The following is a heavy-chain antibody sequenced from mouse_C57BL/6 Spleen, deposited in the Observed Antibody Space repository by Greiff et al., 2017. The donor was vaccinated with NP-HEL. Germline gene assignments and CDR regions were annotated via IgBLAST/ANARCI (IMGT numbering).Heavy chain of an antibody. D-gene: IGHD1-1*01. J-gene: IGHJ4*01. Sequence: VQLQQSGAELVRPGASVKLSCKASGYTFTDYNINWVKQRPGQGLEWIGRIYPGSGNTYYNEKFKGKATLTAEKSSSTAYMQLSSLTSEDSAVYFCARGYYGSIYAIDYWGQGTSVTVSS. CDR1: GYTFTDYN. V-gene: IGHV1-76*01. CDR2: IYPGSGNT. CDR3: ARGYYGSIYAIDY.